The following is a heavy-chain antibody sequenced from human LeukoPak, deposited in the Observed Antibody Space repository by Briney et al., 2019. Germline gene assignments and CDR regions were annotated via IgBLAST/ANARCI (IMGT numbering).Heavy chain of an antibody. CDR2: ISSSISNT. CDR1: GFTFSFYS. CDR3: ARESGWTVDY. Sequence: QPGGSLRLSCAASGFTFSFYSMNWVRQAPGKGLEWVSYISSSISNTHYADSVKGRFTLSRDSAKNSLYLQMNSLRDEDTAVYFCARESGWTVDYWGQGTLVTVSS. J-gene: IGHJ4*02. V-gene: IGHV3-48*02. D-gene: IGHD6-19*01.